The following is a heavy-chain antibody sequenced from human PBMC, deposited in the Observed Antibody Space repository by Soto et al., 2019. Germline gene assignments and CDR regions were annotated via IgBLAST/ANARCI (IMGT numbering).Heavy chain of an antibody. D-gene: IGHD3-10*01. CDR2: IIPIFGTA. CDR3: ARDPYYGSGSYGGFDY. J-gene: IGHJ4*02. V-gene: IGHV1-69*05. Sequence: QVQLVQSGAEVKKPGSSVKVSCKASGGTFSSYAISWVRQAPGQGLEWMGGIIPIFGTANYAQKFQGRVTITXAEXTXIAYMELSSLRSEDTAVYYCARDPYYGSGSYGGFDYWGQGTLVTVSS. CDR1: GGTFSSYA.